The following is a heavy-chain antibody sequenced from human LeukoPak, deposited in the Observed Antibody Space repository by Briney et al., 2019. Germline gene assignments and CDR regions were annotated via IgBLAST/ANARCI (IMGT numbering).Heavy chain of an antibody. Sequence: SETLSLTCTVSGGSISTPGYYGSWIRQHPGKGLEWIGYIYYSGSTYYNPSLRSRVTISVDTSKNQFSLKLSSVTAADTAVYYCANGGAYCGADCYLPAFDYWGQGTLVTVSS. CDR3: ANGGAYCGADCYLPAFDY. V-gene: IGHV4-31*03. CDR1: GGSISTPGYY. J-gene: IGHJ4*02. CDR2: IYYSGST. D-gene: IGHD2-21*02.